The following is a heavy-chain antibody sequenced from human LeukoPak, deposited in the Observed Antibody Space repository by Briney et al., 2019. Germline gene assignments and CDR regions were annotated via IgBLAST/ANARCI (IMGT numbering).Heavy chain of an antibody. CDR3: AKTGSSSWGYFDY. V-gene: IGHV3-30*02. D-gene: IGHD6-13*01. CDR1: GFTFRTYG. Sequence: GGSLRLSCAASGFTFRTYGMHWVRQAPGKGLEWVAFIRNDGTIKYYADSVKGRFTISRDNSKSTLYLQMNSLRAEDTAVYYCAKTGSSSWGYFDYWGQGTLVTVPS. CDR2: IRNDGTIK. J-gene: IGHJ4*02.